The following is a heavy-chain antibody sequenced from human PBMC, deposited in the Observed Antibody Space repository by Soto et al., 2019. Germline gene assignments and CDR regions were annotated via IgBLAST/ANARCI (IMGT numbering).Heavy chain of an antibody. CDR2: AYHSGST. V-gene: IGHV4-4*02. J-gene: IGHJ4*02. Sequence: QLQLQESGPGLVRPSGTLSLTCAVSGGFTSTNNWWSWVRQPPGKGLEWIGDAYHSGSTEYNPSLKSRVSISVDKSKNQPSLKLTSATAADTAVYYCARSPPSSYYGGSGTFDYWGQGTLVTVSS. CDR1: GGFTSTNNW. D-gene: IGHD3-10*01. CDR3: ARSPPSSYYGGSGTFDY.